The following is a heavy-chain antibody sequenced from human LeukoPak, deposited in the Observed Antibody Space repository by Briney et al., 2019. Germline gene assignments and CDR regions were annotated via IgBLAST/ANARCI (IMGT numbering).Heavy chain of an antibody. CDR1: GGSISSYY. Sequence: SETLSLTCTVSGGSISSYYWSWIRQPPGKGLEWIGYIYYSGSTNYNPSLKSRVTISVDTSKSQFSLKLSSVTAADTAVYYCARDIVVVPAAMNPRGGLDYWGQGTLVTVSS. CDR2: IYYSGST. V-gene: IGHV4-59*01. CDR3: ARDIVVVPAAMNPRGGLDY. D-gene: IGHD2-2*01. J-gene: IGHJ4*02.